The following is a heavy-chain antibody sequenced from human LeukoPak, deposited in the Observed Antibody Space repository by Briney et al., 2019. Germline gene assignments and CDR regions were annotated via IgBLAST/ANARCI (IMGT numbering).Heavy chain of an antibody. J-gene: IGHJ4*02. Sequence: PSETLSLTCTVSGGSISSGDYYWSWVRQPPGKGLEWIGYIYRSGSTYYNPSLKSRVTISVDRSKNQFSLKLSSVTAADTAVYYCARVAAYYFDYWGQGTLVTVSS. CDR3: ARVAAYYFDY. CDR1: GGSISSGDYY. V-gene: IGHV4-30-2*01. CDR2: IYRSGST. D-gene: IGHD2-15*01.